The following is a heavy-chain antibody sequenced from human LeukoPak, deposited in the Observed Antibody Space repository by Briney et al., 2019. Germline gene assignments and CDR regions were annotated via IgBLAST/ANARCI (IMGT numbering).Heavy chain of an antibody. Sequence: SETLSLTCTVSGGSISSYYWSWIRQPPGKGLEWIGYIYYSGSTNYNPSLKSRVTISVDTSKNQFSLKLSSVTAADTAVYYCARLELDYGGRAEYFQHWGQGTLVTVSS. D-gene: IGHD4-23*01. V-gene: IGHV4-59*08. CDR2: IYYSGST. CDR3: ARLELDYGGRAEYFQH. CDR1: GGSISSYY. J-gene: IGHJ1*01.